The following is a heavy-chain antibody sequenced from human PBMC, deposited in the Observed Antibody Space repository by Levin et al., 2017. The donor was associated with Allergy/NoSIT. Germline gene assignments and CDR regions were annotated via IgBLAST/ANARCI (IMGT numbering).Heavy chain of an antibody. D-gene: IGHD6-13*01. V-gene: IGHV3-30*18. CDR1: GFTFSNYG. Sequence: AGESLKISCAASGFTFSNYGMHWVRQAPGKGLEWVAVISYDGSNKYYADSVKGRFTISRDNSKNTLYLQMNSLRAEDTAVYYCAKGRQQLVGDDAFDIWGQGTMVTVSS. CDR3: AKGRQQLVGDDAFDI. CDR2: ISYDGSNK. J-gene: IGHJ3*02.